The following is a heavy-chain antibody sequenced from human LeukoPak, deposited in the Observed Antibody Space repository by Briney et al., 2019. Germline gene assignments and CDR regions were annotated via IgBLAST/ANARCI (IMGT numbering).Heavy chain of an antibody. CDR3: ARDLHYYVAMAV. J-gene: IGHJ6*02. Sequence: GGSLRLSCAAAGFTFSSYTMTWVRDPPGKGLEGVSVISDNGGTTYCEESVKGRFTISRDNSKSMLFLQLSSLRAEDTALYYCARDLHYYVAMAVWGQGTTVTVSS. CDR2: ISDNGGTT. D-gene: IGHD3-10*02. V-gene: IGHV3-23*01. CDR1: GFTFSSYT.